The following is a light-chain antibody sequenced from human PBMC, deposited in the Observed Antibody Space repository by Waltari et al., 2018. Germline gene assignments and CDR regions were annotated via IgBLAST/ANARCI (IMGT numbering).Light chain of an antibody. CDR3: SSYISSSTLEL. CDR1: STSVGGFNY. CDR2: DVR. J-gene: IGLJ2*01. V-gene: IGLV2-14*03. Sequence: QSALPQPASVSGSPGQSTTIPCPATSTSVGGFNYVSCYQQHPGKPPQLMIYDVRNRPSGVSNRFSGSKSGNTASLTISGLQAEDEADYYCSSYISSSTLELFGGGTSLTVL.